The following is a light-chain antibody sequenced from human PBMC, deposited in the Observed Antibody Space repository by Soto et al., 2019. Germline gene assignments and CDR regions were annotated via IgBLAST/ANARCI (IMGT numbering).Light chain of an antibody. CDR3: YSHAGG. V-gene: IGLV2-8*01. J-gene: IGLJ3*02. CDR2: EVS. Sequence: SALTQHPSASGSPGQSVTIPCTGSSSNIGDYKYVSWYQHHPGKAPKLMIYEVSERPSGVPDRFSGSKSGNTASLTVSGLQADDEADYYCYSHAGGLGGGTKLTVL. CDR1: SSNIGDYKY.